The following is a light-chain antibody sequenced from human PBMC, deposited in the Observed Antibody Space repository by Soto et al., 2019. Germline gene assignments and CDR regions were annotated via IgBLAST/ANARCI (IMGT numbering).Light chain of an antibody. J-gene: IGLJ2*01. Sequence: QPVLTQSPSASASLGASVKLTCTLSSGHSSCAIAWHQQQPEKGPRYLMKLSSDGSHSKGDGIPDRFSGSSTGAERYLTNSSLQSEDEADYYCQTWDTGARVVFGGGTKLTVL. CDR2: LSSDGSH. CDR3: QTWDTGARVV. CDR1: SGHSSCA. V-gene: IGLV4-69*01.